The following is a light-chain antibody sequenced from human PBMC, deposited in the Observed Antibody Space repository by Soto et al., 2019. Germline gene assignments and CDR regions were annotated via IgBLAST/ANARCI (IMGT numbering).Light chain of an antibody. J-gene: IGLJ1*01. V-gene: IGLV2-14*01. CDR2: EVS. CDR3: SSYTSSSALEGV. CDR1: SSDVGGYNY. Sequence: QSVLTQPASVAGSPGQWTTIPCTGTSSDVGGYNYVSWYQQHPGKAPKLMIYEVSNRPSGVFNRFSGSKSGNSASLTISGRQAEDEADYYCSSYTSSSALEGVFGTGTKVT.